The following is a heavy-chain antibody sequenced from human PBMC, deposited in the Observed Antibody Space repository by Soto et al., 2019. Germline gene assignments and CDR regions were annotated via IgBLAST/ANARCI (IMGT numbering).Heavy chain of an antibody. V-gene: IGHV1-3*01. Sequence: ASVKVSCKASGYTFTSYAMHWVRQAPGQRLEWMGWINAGNGNTKYSQKFQGRVTITRDTSASTAYMELSSLRSEDTAVYYCARDKWGCSSTSCYLAYYYYGMDVWGQGTTVTVSS. CDR1: GYTFTSYA. D-gene: IGHD2-2*01. CDR3: ARDKWGCSSTSCYLAYYYYGMDV. J-gene: IGHJ6*02. CDR2: INAGNGNT.